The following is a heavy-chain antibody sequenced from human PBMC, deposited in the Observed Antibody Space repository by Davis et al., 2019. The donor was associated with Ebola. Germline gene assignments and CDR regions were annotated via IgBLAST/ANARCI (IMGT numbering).Heavy chain of an antibody. CDR2: ISPYNGNT. J-gene: IGHJ6*02. CDR3: ARSPKEAYYYYYGMDA. CDR1: AYNLTSYG. Sequence: ASVKLSCNAPAYNLTSYGISWVRQAPGHGLEWIGWISPYNGNTNYAQKLKGRVTMTTDTSTSTAYMELRSLRYDDTAVYYCARSPKEAYYYYYGMDARGQGTTVTVSS. V-gene: IGHV1-18*01.